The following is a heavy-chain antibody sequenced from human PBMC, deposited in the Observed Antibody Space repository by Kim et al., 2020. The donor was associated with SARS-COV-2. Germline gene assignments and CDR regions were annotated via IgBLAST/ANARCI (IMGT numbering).Heavy chain of an antibody. CDR3: AIARSITTTAYPNCLDP. Sequence: ASVKVSCKASGYTFTDYFIHWVRQAPGQGLEWMGWINPNSGATNSAQKFQGRLIMTRDTSISTAYMELSSLRSDDTAIYYCAIARSITTTAYPNCLDPWGQGALVTVSS. D-gene: IGHD3-10*01. CDR1: GYTFTDYF. CDR2: INPNSGAT. V-gene: IGHV1-2*02. J-gene: IGHJ5*02.